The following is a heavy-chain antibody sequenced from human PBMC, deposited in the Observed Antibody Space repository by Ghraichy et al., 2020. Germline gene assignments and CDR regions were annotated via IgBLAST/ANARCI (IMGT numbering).Heavy chain of an antibody. V-gene: IGHV4-61*01. CDR3: ARALGQDFWSGYYVPSYSYYGMDV. CDR1: GGSVSSGSYY. D-gene: IGHD3-3*01. J-gene: IGHJ6*02. Sequence: SETLSLTCTVSGGSVSSGSYYWSWIRQPPGKGLEWIGYIYYSGSTNYNPSLKSRVTISVDTSKNQFSLKLSSVTAADTAVYYCARALGQDFWSGYYVPSYSYYGMDVWGQGTTVTVSS. CDR2: IYYSGST.